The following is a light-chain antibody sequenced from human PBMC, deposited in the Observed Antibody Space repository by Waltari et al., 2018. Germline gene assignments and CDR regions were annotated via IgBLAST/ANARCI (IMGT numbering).Light chain of an antibody. Sequence: IQMTQSPSSLSASVGDGVTITCRASQSISNYLNWYQQRPGKAPKLLISAASSLQSGVPSGFSGSGSGTDFTLTISSLQPDDFATYYCQQTYSIPLTFGGGTKVEIK. CDR3: QQTYSIPLT. CDR2: AAS. CDR1: QSISNY. J-gene: IGKJ4*01. V-gene: IGKV1-39*01.